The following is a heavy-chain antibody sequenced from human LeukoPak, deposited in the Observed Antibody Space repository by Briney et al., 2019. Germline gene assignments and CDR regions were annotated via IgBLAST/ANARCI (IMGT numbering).Heavy chain of an antibody. CDR2: IYPGDSDT. Sequence: GESLKISCKASGYTFTSYWIAWVRQMPGKGLEWMGIIYPGDSDTRYSPSFQGQVTISADKSISTTYLQWSSLKASDTAMYYCARHKTSIGLGFGMDVWGQGTTVTVSS. CDR3: ARHKTSIGLGFGMDV. D-gene: IGHD6-25*01. J-gene: IGHJ6*02. V-gene: IGHV5-51*01. CDR1: GYTFTSYW.